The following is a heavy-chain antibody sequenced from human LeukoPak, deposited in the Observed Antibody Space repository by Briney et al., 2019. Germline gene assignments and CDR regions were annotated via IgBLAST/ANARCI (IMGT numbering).Heavy chain of an antibody. CDR1: GFTFSDYY. V-gene: IGHV3-11*06. CDR2: IGSSSSYT. D-gene: IGHD3-16*02. CDR3: ARERDGGVIVGADY. J-gene: IGHJ4*02. Sequence: GGSLRLSCAASGFTFSDYYMSWIRQAPGKGLEWVLYIGSSSSYTNYADSVKGRFTISRDNAKNSLYLQMNSLRAEDTAVYYCARERDGGVIVGADYWGQGTLVTVSS.